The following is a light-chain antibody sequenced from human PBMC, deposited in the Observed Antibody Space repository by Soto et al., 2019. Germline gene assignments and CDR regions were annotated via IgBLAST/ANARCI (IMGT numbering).Light chain of an antibody. CDR1: QSVNSY. V-gene: IGKV3-15*01. CDR3: QQYNNWPPYT. J-gene: IGKJ2*01. CDR2: GAS. Sequence: EIVLTQSPATLSVSPGNRATLSCRASQSVNSYLAWYQQKPGQAPRLLIYGASTRATGTPTRFSGSGSGTEFTLTISSLQSEDFAVYFCQQYNNWPPYTFGQGTKVDIK.